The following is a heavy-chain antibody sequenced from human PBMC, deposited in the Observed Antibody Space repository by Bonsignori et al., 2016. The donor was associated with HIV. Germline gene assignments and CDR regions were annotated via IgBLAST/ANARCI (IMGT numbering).Heavy chain of an antibody. Sequence: SETLSLTCTVSGGSISNYYWSWIRQPAGKGLEWIGRIYSSGSTNYSPSLKSRVTMSVDTSKNQFSLKLSSVSAADTAVYYCAAEDPMIAVPDYWGQGTLVTVSS. CDR2: IYSSGST. D-gene: IGHD3-22*01. V-gene: IGHV4-4*07. J-gene: IGHJ4*02. CDR1: GGSISNYY. CDR3: AAEDPMIAVPDY.